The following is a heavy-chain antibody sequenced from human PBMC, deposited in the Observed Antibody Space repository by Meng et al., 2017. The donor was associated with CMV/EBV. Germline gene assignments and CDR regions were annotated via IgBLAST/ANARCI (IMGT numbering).Heavy chain of an antibody. CDR2: IYHSGSS. V-gene: IGHV4-61*01. Sequence: GSLRLSCTVSGGAVSSGSYYWSRNRQPPGKGLEWFGYIYHSGSSSYNPSLKSRVTISIDTSKNQFSLKLNSVTAADPAVYYCASFAATTPEYYGMDVWGQGTTVTVSS. D-gene: IGHD5-12*01. CDR3: ASFAATTPEYYGMDV. J-gene: IGHJ6*02. CDR1: GGAVSSGSYY.